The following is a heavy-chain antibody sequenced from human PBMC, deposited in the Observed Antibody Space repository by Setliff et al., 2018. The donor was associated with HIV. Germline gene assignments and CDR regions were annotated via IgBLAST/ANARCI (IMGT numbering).Heavy chain of an antibody. CDR2: ISAYNDNT. CDR3: ARDLGYCTSTSCYGVFDY. V-gene: IGHV1-18*01. J-gene: IGHJ4*02. CDR1: GYTFSTYG. D-gene: IGHD2-2*01. Sequence: GASVKVSCKASGYTFSTYGISWVRQAPGQGLEWMGWISAYNDNTNYAQKVQGRVTMTTGTSTSTAYMVLRSLRSDDTAVYYCARDLGYCTSTSCYGVFDYWGQGTLVTVSS.